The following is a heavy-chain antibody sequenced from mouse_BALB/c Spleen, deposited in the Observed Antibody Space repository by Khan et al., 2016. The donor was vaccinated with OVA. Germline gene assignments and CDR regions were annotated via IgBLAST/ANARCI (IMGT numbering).Heavy chain of an antibody. Sequence: QVQLQQPGAELVKAGASVKMSCKASGYTFTSYWMHWVKQRLGQGLEWFAETNPTNGRTYYNAKFKSKATLTVDKSSSTAYMLLSGPTFEDSAAYYGARIKKIVATYFDYWGQGTTLTVSS. D-gene: IGHD1-1*01. CDR1: GYTFTSYW. J-gene: IGHJ2*01. CDR2: TNPTNGRT. V-gene: IGHV1S81*02. CDR3: ARIKKIVATYFDY.